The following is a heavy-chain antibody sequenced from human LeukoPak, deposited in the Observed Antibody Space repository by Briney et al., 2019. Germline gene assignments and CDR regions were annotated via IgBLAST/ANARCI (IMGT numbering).Heavy chain of an antibody. J-gene: IGHJ4*02. V-gene: IGHV1-46*01. CDR1: GYTFVNYH. Sequence: ASVKVSCKASGYTFVNYHINWVRQAAGQGLEWMGMIYPRDGSTSYAQKFQGRVTVTRDTSTSTVHMELSGLRSEDTAVYYCARDQEAFDYWGQGTLVTVSS. CDR2: IYPRDGST. CDR3: ARDQEAFDY.